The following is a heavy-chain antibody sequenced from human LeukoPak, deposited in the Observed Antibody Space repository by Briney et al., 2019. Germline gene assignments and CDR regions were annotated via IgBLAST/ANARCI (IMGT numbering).Heavy chain of an antibody. Sequence: ASVKVSCKASGGTFSSYAINWVRQATGQGLEWMGWMNPNSGNTGYAQKFQGRVTMTRNTSISTAYMELSSLRSEDTAVYYCARVSTRYYDSSGYYYSDYWGQGTLVTVSS. CDR1: GGTFSSYA. CDR2: MNPNSGNT. D-gene: IGHD3-22*01. J-gene: IGHJ4*02. CDR3: ARVSTRYYDSSGYYYSDY. V-gene: IGHV1-8*02.